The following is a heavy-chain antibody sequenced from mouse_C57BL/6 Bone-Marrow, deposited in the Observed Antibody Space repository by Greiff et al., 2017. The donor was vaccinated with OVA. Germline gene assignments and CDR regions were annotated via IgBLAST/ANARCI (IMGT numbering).Heavy chain of an antibody. CDR3: TRDGNYGGNYFDY. CDR1: GFTFSDAW. J-gene: IGHJ2*01. CDR2: IRNKANNHAT. D-gene: IGHD2-1*01. V-gene: IGHV6-6*01. Sequence: EVQLVESGGGLVQPGGSMKLSCAASGFTFSDAWMDWVRQSPEKGLEWVAEIRNKANNHATYYAESVKGRFTISRDDSKSSVYLQMNSLRAEDTGIYYCTRDGNYGGNYFDYWGQGTTLTVSS.